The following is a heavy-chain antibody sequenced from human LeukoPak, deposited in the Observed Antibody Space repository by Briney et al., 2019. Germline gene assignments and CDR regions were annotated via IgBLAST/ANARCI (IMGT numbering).Heavy chain of an antibody. CDR1: GYTFTSYD. CDR2: MNPNSGNT. Sequence: ASVKVSCKASGYTFTSYDINWVRQATGQGLEWMGWMNPNSGNTGYAQKFQGRVTMTRNTSMSTAYMELSSLRSEDTAVYYCARAGSYCSSTSCYFDYWGQGTLVTVSS. V-gene: IGHV1-8*01. D-gene: IGHD2-2*01. J-gene: IGHJ4*02. CDR3: ARAGSYCSSTSCYFDY.